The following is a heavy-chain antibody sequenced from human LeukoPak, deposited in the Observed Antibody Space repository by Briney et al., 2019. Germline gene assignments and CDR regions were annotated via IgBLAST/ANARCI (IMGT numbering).Heavy chain of an antibody. D-gene: IGHD4-17*01. CDR1: GFTFSSYA. CDR3: ATLPT. CDR2: ISYDGNNK. J-gene: IGHJ4*02. Sequence: GGSLRLSCAASGFTFSSYAMHWVRQAPGKGLEWVAVISYDGNNKYYADSVKGRFTISRDNSKNTLYLHMNSLRAEDTALYYCATLPTWGQGTLVTVSS. V-gene: IGHV3-30-3*01.